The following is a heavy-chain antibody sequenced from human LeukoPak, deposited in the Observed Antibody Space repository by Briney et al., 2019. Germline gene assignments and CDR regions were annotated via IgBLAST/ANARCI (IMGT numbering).Heavy chain of an antibody. D-gene: IGHD6-19*01. CDR3: ANFWPSGIAVAGDLAFDI. Sequence: GGSLRLSCAASGFTFSSYAMSWVRQAPGKGLEWVSAISGSGGSTYYADSVKGRFTISRDNSKNTLYLQMNSLRAEDTAVYYCANFWPSGIAVAGDLAFDIWGQGTMVTVSS. J-gene: IGHJ3*02. CDR2: ISGSGGST. CDR1: GFTFSSYA. V-gene: IGHV3-23*01.